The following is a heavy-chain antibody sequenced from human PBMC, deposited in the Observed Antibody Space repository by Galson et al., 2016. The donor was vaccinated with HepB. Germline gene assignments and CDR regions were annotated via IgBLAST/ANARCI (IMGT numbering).Heavy chain of an antibody. CDR1: GLNFNIQY. D-gene: IGHD3-10*02. Sequence: SLRLSCATSGLNFNIQYMSWIRQAPGKGLEFVSFVSDTGSPVSLADSVRGRFTVSKDYAKLSLYLEMNNLRVEDAAVYYCATMHYYHIREWGQGTLVTVSS. J-gene: IGHJ4*02. CDR3: ATMHYYHIRE. CDR2: VSDTGSPV. V-gene: IGHV3-11*04.